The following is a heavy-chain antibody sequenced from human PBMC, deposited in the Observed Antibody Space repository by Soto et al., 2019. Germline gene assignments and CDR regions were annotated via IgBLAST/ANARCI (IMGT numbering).Heavy chain of an antibody. V-gene: IGHV1-18*01. CDR1: GYTFTSYG. CDR2: ISAYNGNT. J-gene: IGHJ4*02. Sequence: ASVKFSCKASGYTFTSYGISWLRQAPGQGLEWMGLISAYNGNTNYAQKIQGRVTMTTDTSTSTAYMELRSLRSDDTAVYYCARDSRGALFDYWGQGTLVTVSS. CDR3: ARDSRGALFDY. D-gene: IGHD1-26*01.